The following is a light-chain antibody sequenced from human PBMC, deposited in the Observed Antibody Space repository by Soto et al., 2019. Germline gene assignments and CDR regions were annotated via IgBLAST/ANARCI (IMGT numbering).Light chain of an antibody. Sequence: VLTPSPATLSVPPDEKATLSCLACQVLSRKLAGALHLPGQAPRLLISGASTGATGIPARFSGSGSGTEFTLTFDTLEAEDMAMYYCQQYYLSPITFGGGTKVDTK. CDR2: GAS. V-gene: IGKV3-15*01. CDR3: QQYYLSPIT. J-gene: IGKJ4*02. CDR1: QVLSRK.